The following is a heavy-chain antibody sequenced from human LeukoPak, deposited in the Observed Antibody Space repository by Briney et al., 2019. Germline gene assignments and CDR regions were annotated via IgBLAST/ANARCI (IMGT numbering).Heavy chain of an antibody. J-gene: IGHJ4*02. D-gene: IGHD6-13*01. CDR3: AREYSSFDF. CDR2: IHHSGST. V-gene: IGHV4-59*01. Sequence: SETLSLTCSVSGGSISIYYWSWLRQSPGKGLEWIGYIHHSGSTSYNPSLKSRVTISVDMSKNQLFLKLTSVTAADTAVYYCAREYSSFDFWGQGTLVTVSS. CDR1: GGSISIYY.